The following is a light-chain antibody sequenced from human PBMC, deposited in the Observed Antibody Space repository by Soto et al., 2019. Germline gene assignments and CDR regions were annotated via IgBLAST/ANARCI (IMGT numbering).Light chain of an antibody. CDR1: QSISTW. J-gene: IGKJ1*01. CDR2: KAS. Sequence: DIQMTQSPSTLSASVGDRVTITCRASQSISTWLAWYQQKPGKAPKLLIYKASSLEGGVPSRFSGSGSGTEFTLTISSLQPDDSATYYCQQYLNRWTFGQGTKVEIK. V-gene: IGKV1-5*03. CDR3: QQYLNRWT.